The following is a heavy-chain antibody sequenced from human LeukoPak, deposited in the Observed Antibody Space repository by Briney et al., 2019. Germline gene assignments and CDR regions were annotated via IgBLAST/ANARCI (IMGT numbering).Heavy chain of an antibody. J-gene: IGHJ4*02. CDR1: GFTFSSYD. V-gene: IGHV3-13*04. D-gene: IGHD5-24*01. CDR2: IGTAGDT. Sequence: GRSLRLSCAASGFTFSSYDMHWVRQATGKGLEWVSAIGTAGDTYYPGSVKGRFTISRENAKNSLYLQMNSLRAGDTAVYYCAASRDGYNYYDYWGQGTLVTVSS. CDR3: AASRDGYNYYDY.